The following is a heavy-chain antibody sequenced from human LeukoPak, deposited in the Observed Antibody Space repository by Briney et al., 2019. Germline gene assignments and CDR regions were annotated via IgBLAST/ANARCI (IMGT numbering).Heavy chain of an antibody. CDR3: ATTNDGGGYQWEDLFDF. J-gene: IGHJ4*02. V-gene: IGHV1-69*04. Sequence: GSSVKVSCKASGGTSNSHAISWVRQAPGQGLEWMGRIIPNLGTTNRAQNFQDRVTLTADKSTNTAYMELTSLTSDDTAVYYCATTNDGGGYQWEDLFDFWGQGTLVTVSS. CDR2: IIPNLGTT. CDR1: GGTSNSHA. D-gene: IGHD1-26*01.